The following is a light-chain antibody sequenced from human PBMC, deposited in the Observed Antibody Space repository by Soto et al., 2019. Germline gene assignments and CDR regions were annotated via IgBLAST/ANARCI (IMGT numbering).Light chain of an antibody. J-gene: IGLJ2*01. V-gene: IGLV2-11*01. Sequence: QSALTQPRSVSGSPGQSVTISCTGTSSDVGAYNYVSWYQQHPGKGPKLMIYDVSKWASGVPDRFSGSKSGNTASLTISGLQAEDEADYYCSSYGGSNIDVVFGGGTKVTVL. CDR3: SSYGGSNIDVV. CDR1: SSDVGAYNY. CDR2: DVS.